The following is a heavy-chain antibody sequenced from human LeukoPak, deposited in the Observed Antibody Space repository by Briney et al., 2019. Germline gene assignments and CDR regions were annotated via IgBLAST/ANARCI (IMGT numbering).Heavy chain of an antibody. J-gene: IGHJ4*02. CDR2: IYSGGST. CDR1: GFTVSSNY. CDR3: VKHSAPVLAAARFDY. V-gene: IGHV3-53*01. D-gene: IGHD2-2*01. Sequence: GGSLRLSCAASGFTVSSNYMSWVRQAPGKGLEWVSVIYSGGSTYYADSVKGRFTISRDNSKNTLYLQMNSLRAEDTALYYCVKHSAPVLAAARFDYWGQGNLVTVSS.